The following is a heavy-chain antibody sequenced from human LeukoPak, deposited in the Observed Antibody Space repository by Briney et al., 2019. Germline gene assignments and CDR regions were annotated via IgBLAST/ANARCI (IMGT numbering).Heavy chain of an antibody. J-gene: IGHJ6*03. V-gene: IGHV3-53*01. CDR2: IYSGGST. CDR3: ARFGSSSYYYYYMDV. D-gene: IGHD6-6*01. CDR1: GFTVSSNY. Sequence: GGSLRLSCAASGFTVSSNYMSWVRQAPGKGLEWVSVIYSGGSTYYADSMKGRFTISRDNSKNTLYLQMNSLRAEDTAVYYCARFGSSSYYYYYMDVWGKGTTVTVSS.